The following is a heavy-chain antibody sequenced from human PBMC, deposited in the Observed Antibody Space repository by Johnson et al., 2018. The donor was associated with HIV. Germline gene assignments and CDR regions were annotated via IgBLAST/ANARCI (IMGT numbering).Heavy chain of an antibody. J-gene: IGHJ3*02. D-gene: IGHD5-12*01. CDR1: GFTFSDDY. CDR2: ISRSGSTI. Sequence: VQLVESGGGLVKPGGSLRLSCAASGFTFSDDYMSWIRQAPGKGLEWVSYISRSGSTITYADSVKGRFTISRDNSKNTLYLQMNSLRAEDTAVYYCARSVALIVATFDAFDIWGQGTMVTVSS. V-gene: IGHV3-11*04. CDR3: ARSVALIVATFDAFDI.